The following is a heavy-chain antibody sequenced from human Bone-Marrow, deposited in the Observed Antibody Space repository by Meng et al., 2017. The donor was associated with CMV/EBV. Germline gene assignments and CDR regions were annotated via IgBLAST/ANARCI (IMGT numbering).Heavy chain of an antibody. D-gene: IGHD3-3*01. J-gene: IGHJ6*02. CDR3: ARDRGQSISGFLEWSISYYYYGMDV. CDR1: GFTFSSYS. CDR2: ISSSSSYI. V-gene: IGHV3-21*01. Sequence: GESLKISCAASGFTFSSYSMNWVRQAPGKGLEWVSSISSSSSYIYYADSVKGRFTISRDNAKNSLYLQMNSLRAEDTAVYYCARDRGQSISGFLEWSISYYYYGMDVWGQGTTVTVSS.